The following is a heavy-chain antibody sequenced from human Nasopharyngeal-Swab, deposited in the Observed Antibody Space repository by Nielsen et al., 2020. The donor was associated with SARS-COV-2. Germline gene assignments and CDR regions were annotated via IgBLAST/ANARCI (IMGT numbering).Heavy chain of an antibody. CDR3: ARGDSSGYYAYDHYYFDY. J-gene: IGHJ4*02. V-gene: IGHV3-48*04. CDR1: GFTFSSYS. Sequence: GESLKISCAASGFTFSSYSMNWVRQAPGKGLEWVSYISSSSSTIYYADSVKGRFTISRDNAKNSLYLQMNSLRAEDTAVYYCARGDSSGYYAYDHYYFDYWGQGTLVTVSS. D-gene: IGHD3-22*01. CDR2: ISSSSSTI.